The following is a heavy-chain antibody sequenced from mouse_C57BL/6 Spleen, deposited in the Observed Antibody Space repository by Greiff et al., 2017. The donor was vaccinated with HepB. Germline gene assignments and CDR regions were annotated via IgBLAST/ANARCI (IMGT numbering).Heavy chain of an antibody. V-gene: IGHV1-76*01. CDR2: IYPGSGNT. J-gene: IGHJ3*01. D-gene: IGHD1-1*01. CDR1: GYTFTDYY. Sequence: VQLQQSGAELVRPGASVKLSCKASGYTFTDYYINWVKQRPGQGLEWIARIYPGSGNTYYNEKFKGKATLTAEKSSSTAYMQLSSLTSEDSAVYFCARQDYGSSWGFAYWGQGTLVTVSA. CDR3: ARQDYGSSWGFAY.